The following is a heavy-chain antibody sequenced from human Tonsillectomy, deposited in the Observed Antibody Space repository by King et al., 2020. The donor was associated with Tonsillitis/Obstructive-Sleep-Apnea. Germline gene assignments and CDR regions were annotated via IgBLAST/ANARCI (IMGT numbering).Heavy chain of an antibody. CDR2: IYYSGST. CDR1: GGSISSSSYY. V-gene: IGHV4-39*01. Sequence: VQLQESGPGLVKPSETLSLTCTVSGGSISSSSYYWGWIRQPPGKGLEWIGSIYYSGSTYYNPSLKSRVTISVDTSKNPFSLTLSSVTAADTAVYYCARRWVVPAAGFDYWGQGTLVTVSS. CDR3: ARRWVVPAAGFDY. J-gene: IGHJ4*02. D-gene: IGHD2-2*01.